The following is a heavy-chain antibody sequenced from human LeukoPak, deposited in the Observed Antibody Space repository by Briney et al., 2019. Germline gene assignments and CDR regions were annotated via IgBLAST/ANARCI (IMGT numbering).Heavy chain of an antibody. CDR2: MNPNSGNT. D-gene: IGHD3-22*01. Sequence: ASVTVSCKASGYTFTSYDINWVRQAPGQGLEWMGWMNPNSGNTGYAQKFQGRVTMTRNTSISTAYMELSSLRSEDTAVYYCARGLYYYDSSGYYGFVYWGQGTLVTVSS. CDR3: ARGLYYYDSSGYYGFVY. CDR1: GYTFTSYD. J-gene: IGHJ4*02. V-gene: IGHV1-8*01.